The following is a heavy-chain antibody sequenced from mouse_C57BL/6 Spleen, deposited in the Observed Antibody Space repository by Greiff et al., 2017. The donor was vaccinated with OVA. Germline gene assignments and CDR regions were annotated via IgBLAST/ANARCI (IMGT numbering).Heavy chain of an antibody. CDR3: ARHYYGSSLYAMDY. Sequence: QVQLKQPGAELVRPGSSVKLSCKASGYTFTSYWMHWVKQRPIQGLEWIGNIDPSDSETHYNQKFKDKATLTVDKSSSTAYMQLSSLTSEDSAVYYCARHYYGSSLYAMDYWGQGTSVTVSS. CDR1: GYTFTSYW. J-gene: IGHJ4*01. V-gene: IGHV1-52*01. D-gene: IGHD1-1*01. CDR2: IDPSDSET.